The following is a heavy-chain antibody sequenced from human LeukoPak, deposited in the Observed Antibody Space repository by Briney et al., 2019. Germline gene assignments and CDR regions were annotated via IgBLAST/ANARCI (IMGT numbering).Heavy chain of an antibody. CDR2: IRSNSDGGTI. J-gene: IGHJ5*02. CDR3: ATDSYDNT. D-gene: IGHD3-22*01. V-gene: IGHV3-15*07. Sequence: NPGGSLRLSCAASGFSFSNAWMNWVRQAPGKGLEWVGRIRSNSDGGTIDYAASVKDRFTLSRDDSKNTLYLQLNSLQTADTAVYYCATDSYDNTWGQGTLVTVSS. CDR1: GFSFSNAW.